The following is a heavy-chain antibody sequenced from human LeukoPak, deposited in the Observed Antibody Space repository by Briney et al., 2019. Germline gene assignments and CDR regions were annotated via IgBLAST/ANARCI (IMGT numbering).Heavy chain of an antibody. CDR3: ARRSDGFDP. V-gene: IGHV3-23*01. Sequence: GGSLRLSCAASGFTFSNYAMNWVRQTPGKGPDWVSAISGSGDTTYYADSVKGRFTISRDNSKNTLYLQMNSLRAEDTAVYYCARRSDGFDPWGQGTLVTVSS. D-gene: IGHD6-19*01. CDR2: ISGSGDTT. CDR1: GFTFSNYA. J-gene: IGHJ5*02.